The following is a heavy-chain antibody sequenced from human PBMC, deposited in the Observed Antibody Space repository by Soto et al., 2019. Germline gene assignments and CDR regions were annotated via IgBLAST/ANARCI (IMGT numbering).Heavy chain of an antibody. CDR1: SASISSGAYY. CDR2: LHYSGTT. Sequence: QVQLQESGPGLVKPSQTLSLTCTVSSASISSGAYYWAWIRQHPGKGLEWFGYLHYSGTTYYNPSLKSRVTISVDTSKNQFSLKLSSVTAADTAVYFCARGITMSYMYPWFDPWGQGTLVTVSS. CDR3: ARGITMSYMYPWFDP. D-gene: IGHD3-22*01. J-gene: IGHJ5*02. V-gene: IGHV4-31*03.